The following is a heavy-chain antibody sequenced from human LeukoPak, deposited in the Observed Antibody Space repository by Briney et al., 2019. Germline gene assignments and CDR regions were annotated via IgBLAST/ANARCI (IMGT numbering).Heavy chain of an antibody. V-gene: IGHV3-43*02. CDR2: ISGNGGSP. CDR1: GFTFDDYA. D-gene: IGHD2/OR15-2a*01. J-gene: IGHJ4*02. CDR3: AKDRTFSGSYGYFDS. Sequence: GGSLRLSCAASGFTFDDYAMHWVRQAPGKGLEWVGLISGNGGSPSYADSVKGRFTISRDNSKNSLYLQTNSLRTEDTALYYCAKDRTFSGSYGYFDSWGQGTLVTVSS.